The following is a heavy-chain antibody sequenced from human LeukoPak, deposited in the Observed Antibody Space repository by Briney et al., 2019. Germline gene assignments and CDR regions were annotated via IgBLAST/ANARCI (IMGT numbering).Heavy chain of an antibody. J-gene: IGHJ4*02. D-gene: IGHD6-19*01. CDR1: GGSISSGGYS. V-gene: IGHV4-30-2*01. Sequence: SQTLSLTCAVSGGSISSGGYSWSWIRQPPGKGLEWLGYIYHSGSTYYNPSLKSRVTISVDRSKNQFSLKLSSVTAADTAVYYCASLSSSGWYDGDYWGQGTLVTVSS. CDR2: IYHSGST. CDR3: ASLSSSGWYDGDY.